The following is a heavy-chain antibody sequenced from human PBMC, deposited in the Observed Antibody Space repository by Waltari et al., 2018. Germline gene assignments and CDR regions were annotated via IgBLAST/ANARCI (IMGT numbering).Heavy chain of an antibody. D-gene: IGHD6-19*01. CDR3: ARGWLQVAPPYYYYMDV. V-gene: IGHV4-34*01. J-gene: IGHJ6*03. Sequence: QVQLLQWGAGLLKPSETLSLTCAVYGGSFSGYYWSWLRQLPGKGLEWLGEINHNASPDYNPSRMSRATISIETSKNQFSLKLDSVTAAGTVVYYCARGWLQVAPPYYYYMDVWDRGTAVTVSS. CDR2: INHNASP. CDR1: GGSFSGYY.